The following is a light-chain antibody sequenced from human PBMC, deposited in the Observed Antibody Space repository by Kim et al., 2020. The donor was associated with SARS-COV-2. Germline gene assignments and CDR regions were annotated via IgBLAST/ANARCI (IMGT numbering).Light chain of an antibody. V-gene: IGKV1-39*01. J-gene: IGKJ2*01. Sequence: RSASVRDTVTSTCRASQYINRNLNWYQQKPGKAPELLIYAASSLQSGVPSRFSGSGSGTDFTLTVSSLQPEDSATYYCQQSFTTPTFGRGTKLEIK. CDR3: QQSFTTPT. CDR2: AAS. CDR1: QYINRN.